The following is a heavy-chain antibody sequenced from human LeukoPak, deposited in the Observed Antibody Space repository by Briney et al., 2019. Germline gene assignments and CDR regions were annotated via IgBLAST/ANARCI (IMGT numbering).Heavy chain of an antibody. Sequence: GASVKVSCKASGYTFTSYGISWVRQAPGQGLEWMGWISAYNGNTNYAQKLQGRVTMTTDTSTSTAYMELRSLRSDDTAVYYCARVGRIFGVVIYYFDYWGQGTLVTVSS. CDR1: GYTFTSYG. CDR2: ISAYNGNT. J-gene: IGHJ4*02. CDR3: ARVGRIFGVVIYYFDY. V-gene: IGHV1-18*01. D-gene: IGHD3-3*01.